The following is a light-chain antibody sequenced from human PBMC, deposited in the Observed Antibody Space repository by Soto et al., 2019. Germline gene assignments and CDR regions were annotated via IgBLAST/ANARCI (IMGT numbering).Light chain of an antibody. CDR2: AAS. V-gene: IGKV3-20*01. CDR3: QQYGSSPLT. CDR1: QSVSSIY. Sequence: ELGLTQSPCTLSLSPGERATLSCRASQSVSSIYLAWYQPKPGQAPRLLNYAASSRAAGIPDRFSGSESGTDFTLTISSLEPEDGAVYYGQQYGSSPLTFGGGTKVEIK. J-gene: IGKJ4*01.